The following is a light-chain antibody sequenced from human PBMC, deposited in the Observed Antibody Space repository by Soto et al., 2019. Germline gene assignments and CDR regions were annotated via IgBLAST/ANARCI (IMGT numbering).Light chain of an antibody. V-gene: IGKV1-5*03. CDR2: KAS. CDR3: QQYNPYST. CDR1: QSISNW. J-gene: IGKJ1*01. Sequence: DIQMTQSPSTLSASVGDRVIITCRASQSISNWLAWYQQKPGKAPKLLIYKASSLESGVPSRFGGSGSGTEFTLTISSLQPDDFATYYCQQYNPYSTFGQGAKV.